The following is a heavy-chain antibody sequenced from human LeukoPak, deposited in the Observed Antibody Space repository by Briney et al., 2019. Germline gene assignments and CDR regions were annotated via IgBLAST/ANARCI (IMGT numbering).Heavy chain of an antibody. J-gene: IGHJ4*02. D-gene: IGHD6-13*01. CDR2: INPNSGGT. CDR3: ARDSSSSWIRYFDY. V-gene: IGHV1-2*02. CDR1: VYTFTGYY. Sequence: ASVKVSCKASVYTFTGYYMHWVRQAPGQGLEWMGWINPNSGGTNYAQKFQGRVTMTRDTSISTAYMELSRLRSDDTAVYYCARDSSSSWIRYFDYWGQGTLVTVSS.